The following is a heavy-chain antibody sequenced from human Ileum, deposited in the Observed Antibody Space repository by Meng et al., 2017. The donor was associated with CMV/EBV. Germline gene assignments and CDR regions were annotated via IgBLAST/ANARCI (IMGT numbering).Heavy chain of an antibody. CDR1: GYSFITYG. J-gene: IGHJ4*02. D-gene: IGHD5-24*01. Sequence: QVQLVQSGSELREPGASVKLSCKTSGYSFITYGINWVRQAPGQRLEWMGWINTNTGNPTYAQDFTGRFVFSLDTSVSATYLQINSLRTEDSAVYYCTRGDGDHSSKFDYWGQGTLVTVSS. V-gene: IGHV7-4-1*02. CDR3: TRGDGDHSSKFDY. CDR2: INTNTGNP.